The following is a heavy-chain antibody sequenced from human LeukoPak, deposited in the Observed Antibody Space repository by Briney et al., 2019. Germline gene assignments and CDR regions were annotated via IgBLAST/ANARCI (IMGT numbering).Heavy chain of an antibody. J-gene: IGHJ4*02. Sequence: PGGSLRLSCAASGFSFSNYGMHWVRQAPGKGLEWVAFIRYDESNRFYADSVKGRFTISTDSSKKQLYLQMNSLRAEDTAVYYCAKSDAGNPDYWGQGTLVTVSS. CDR1: GFSFSNYG. D-gene: IGHD4-23*01. V-gene: IGHV3-30*02. CDR2: IRYDESNR. CDR3: AKSDAGNPDY.